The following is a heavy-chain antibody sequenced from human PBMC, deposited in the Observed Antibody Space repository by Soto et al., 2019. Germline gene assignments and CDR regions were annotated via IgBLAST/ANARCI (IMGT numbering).Heavy chain of an antibody. CDR3: AREDKPGGYTPPGTSGFGS. D-gene: IGHD5-12*01. J-gene: IGHJ4*02. CDR2: IIPIYGTA. CDR1: GGTFSTYA. V-gene: IGHV1-69*12. Sequence: QVQLVQAGAEVKKPGSSVKVSCKASGGTFSTYAISWVRQAPGQGLEWMGGIIPIYGTANYAQKFQGRLKMTADESTSTVYMELSSLRSDDTAVYYCAREDKPGGYTPPGTSGFGSWGQGTLVTVSS.